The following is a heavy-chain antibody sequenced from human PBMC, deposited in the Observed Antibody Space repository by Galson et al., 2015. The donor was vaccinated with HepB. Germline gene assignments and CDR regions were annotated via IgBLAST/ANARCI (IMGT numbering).Heavy chain of an antibody. CDR1: GGSISSYY. Sequence: ETLSLTCTVSGGSISSYYWSWIRQPPGKGLEWIGYIYYSGSTNYNPSLKSRVTISVDTSKNQISLKLSSVTAADTAVYYCASMGSHWYFDLWGRGTLVTVSS. D-gene: IGHD3-16*01. J-gene: IGHJ2*01. CDR2: IYYSGST. CDR3: ASMGSHWYFDL. V-gene: IGHV4-59*01.